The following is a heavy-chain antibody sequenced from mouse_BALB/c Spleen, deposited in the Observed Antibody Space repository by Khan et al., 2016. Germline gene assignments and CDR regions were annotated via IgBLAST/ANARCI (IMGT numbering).Heavy chain of an antibody. CDR1: GYTFTNYG. CDR2: IKTYTGEP. Sequence: QIQLVQSGPELKKPGETVKISCKASGYTFTNYGMNWAKQAPEKAIKWMGWIKTYTGEPTYAEDFKGRFALPLDTSASTDDLQINNHSNEDTAHFFCARYRYYYGSSKYFDVWGAGTTVTVSS. D-gene: IGHD1-1*01. CDR3: ARYRYYYGSSKYFDV. J-gene: IGHJ1*01. V-gene: IGHV9-3-1*01.